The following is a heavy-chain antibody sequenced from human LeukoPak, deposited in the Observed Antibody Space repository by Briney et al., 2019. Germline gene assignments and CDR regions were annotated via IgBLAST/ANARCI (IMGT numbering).Heavy chain of an antibody. V-gene: IGHV3-48*03. Sequence: GGTLRLSCAASGFTFSSYAMSWVRQAPGKGLEWVSYISSSGSTIYYADSVKGRFTISRDNAKNSLYLQMNSLRAEDTAVYYCARVRFRYDSSGYSNWFDPWGQGTLVTVSS. J-gene: IGHJ5*02. D-gene: IGHD3-22*01. CDR3: ARVRFRYDSSGYSNWFDP. CDR2: ISSSGSTI. CDR1: GFTFSSYA.